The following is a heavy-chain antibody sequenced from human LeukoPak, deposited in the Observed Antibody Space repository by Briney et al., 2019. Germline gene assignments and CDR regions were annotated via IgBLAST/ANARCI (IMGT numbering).Heavy chain of an antibody. J-gene: IGHJ5*02. D-gene: IGHD2-15*01. CDR1: GGSVTSYY. Sequence: SETLALTCSVSGGSVTSYYWNWVRQTPGKGLEWIGYISNSETTDYGPSFKSRVTMSLDTSKNQFSLKLSSVTAADTGVYYCARGYCSDERSPVFPSWGQGTLVTVSS. CDR3: ARGYCSDERSPVFPS. V-gene: IGHV4-59*02. CDR2: ISNSETT.